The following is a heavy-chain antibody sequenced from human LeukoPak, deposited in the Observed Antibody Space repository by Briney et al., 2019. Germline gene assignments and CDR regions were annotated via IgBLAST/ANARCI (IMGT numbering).Heavy chain of an antibody. CDR3: ARHGYYCFDL. J-gene: IGHJ4*02. Sequence: GGSLRLSCAASGFTFSRSGMGWGRQAPGKGLEWVANMKQDGTSKYYVDSVMGRFTISRDNAENSVYLQMNSLSAGDTAVYYCARHGYYCFDLWGPGTRVTVSS. V-gene: IGHV3-7*02. D-gene: IGHD3-22*01. CDR2: MKQDGTSK. CDR1: GFTFSRSG.